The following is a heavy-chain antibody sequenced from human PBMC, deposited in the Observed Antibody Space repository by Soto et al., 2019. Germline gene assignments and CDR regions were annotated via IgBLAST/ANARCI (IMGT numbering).Heavy chain of an antibody. D-gene: IGHD3-16*01. CDR1: GFSLTTRGVG. CDR3: AHIPNYYQYAWFDP. J-gene: IGHJ5*02. Sequence: QITLKESGPTLVKPTQTLTLTCTFSGFSLTTRGVGVGWIRQPPGKALECLALIYWDDDKRYSRCLQSRLSITNDTSKNQVVLTMTNVDPVDTATYYCAHIPNYYQYAWFDPWGQGTLVSVSS. CDR2: IYWDDDK. V-gene: IGHV2-5*02.